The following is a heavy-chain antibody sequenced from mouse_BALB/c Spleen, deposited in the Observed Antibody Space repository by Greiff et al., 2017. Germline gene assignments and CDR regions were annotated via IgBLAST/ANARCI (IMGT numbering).Heavy chain of an antibody. CDR2: IDPENGDT. J-gene: IGHJ3*01. D-gene: IGHD2-1*01. CDR3: NARGNSAY. Sequence: EVKLQESGAELVRSGASVKLSCTASGFNIKDYYMHWVKQRPEQGLEWIGWIDPENGDTEYAPKFQGKATMTADTSSNTAYLQLSSLTSEDTAVYYCNARGNSAYWGQGTLVTVSA. CDR1: GFNIKDYY. V-gene: IGHV14-4*02.